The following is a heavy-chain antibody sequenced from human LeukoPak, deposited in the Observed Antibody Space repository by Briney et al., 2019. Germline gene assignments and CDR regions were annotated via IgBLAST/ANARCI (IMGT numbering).Heavy chain of an antibody. Sequence: GGSLRLSCAASGFTFSSYSMNWVRQAPGKGLVYVAQIKSDGSATAYADSVKGRFTISRDNAKNTLYLEMSSLRAEDTAVYYCGSLTVVARDHWGQGTLVTVSS. CDR1: GFTFSSYS. CDR2: IKSDGSAT. D-gene: IGHD3-22*01. J-gene: IGHJ4*02. V-gene: IGHV3-74*01. CDR3: GSLTVVARDH.